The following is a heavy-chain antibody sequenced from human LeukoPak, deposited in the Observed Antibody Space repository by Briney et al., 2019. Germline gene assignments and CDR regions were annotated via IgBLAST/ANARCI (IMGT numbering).Heavy chain of an antibody. CDR3: TTDEDWNYARKDV. V-gene: IGHV3-15*04. CDR2: TVSEIDGGTT. CDR1: GFTFSDSA. D-gene: IGHD1-7*01. Sequence: GGSLRLSCAASGFTFSDSAMHWVRQVPGKGLEWVGQTVSEIDGGTTDYAAPVKGRFTISRDDSKSTLYLQMNSLKIEDTAVYYCTTDEDWNYARKDVWGQGATVIVSS. J-gene: IGHJ6*02.